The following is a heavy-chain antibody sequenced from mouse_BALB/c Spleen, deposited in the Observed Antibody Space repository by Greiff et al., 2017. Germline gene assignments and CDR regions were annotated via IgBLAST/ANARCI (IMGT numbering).Heavy chain of an antibody. D-gene: IGHD4-1*01. CDR1: GYSITSGYY. V-gene: IGHV3-6*02. CDR2: ISYDGSN. CDR3: ASGLWEGMDY. Sequence: EVKLLESGPGLVKPSQSLSLTCSVTGYSITSGYYWNWIRQFPGNKLEWMGYISYDGSNNYNPSLKNRISITRDTSKNQFFLKLNSVTTEDTATYYCASGLWEGMDYWGQGTSVTVSS. J-gene: IGHJ4*01.